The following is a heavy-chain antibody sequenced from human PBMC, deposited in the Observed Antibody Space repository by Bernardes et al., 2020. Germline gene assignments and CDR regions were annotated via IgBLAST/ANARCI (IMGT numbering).Heavy chain of an antibody. CDR2: IRSKANSYAT. J-gene: IGHJ4*02. CDR1: GFTFSGSA. V-gene: IGHV3-73*01. CDR3: TRTFDYGDYIPDY. D-gene: IGHD4-17*01. Sequence: GGSLRLSCAASGFTFSGSAMHWVRQASGKGLEWVGRIRSKANSYATAYAASVKGRFTISRDDSKNTAYLQMNSLKTEDTAVYYCTRTFDYGDYIPDYWGQGTLVTVSS.